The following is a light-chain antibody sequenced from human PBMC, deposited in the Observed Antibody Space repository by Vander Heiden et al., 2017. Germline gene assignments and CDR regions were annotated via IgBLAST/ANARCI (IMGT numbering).Light chain of an antibody. Sequence: DIQMTQSPSSLSASVGDRVTITCRASQSISSYLNWYQQKPGKAPKLLIYAASSLQSGVPSRFSGSGSGTDFTLTISSLQPEDFATYYCQQNYSTSGLTFGGGTKVEIK. CDR2: AAS. J-gene: IGKJ4*01. V-gene: IGKV1-39*01. CDR3: QQNYSTSGLT. CDR1: QSISSY.